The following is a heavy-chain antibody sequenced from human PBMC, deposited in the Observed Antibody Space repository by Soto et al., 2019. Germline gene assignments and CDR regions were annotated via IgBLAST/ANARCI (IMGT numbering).Heavy chain of an antibody. J-gene: IGHJ4*02. CDR1: GYTFTGYY. V-gene: IGHV1-2*04. CDR3: ARETKAVAPGPFDY. CDR2: INPNSGGT. Sequence: ASVKVSCKASGYTFTGYYMHWVRQAPGQGLEWMGWINPNSGGTNYAQKFQGWVTMTRDTSISTAYMELSRLRSDDTAVYYCARETKAVAPGPFDYWGQGTLVTVSS. D-gene: IGHD6-19*01.